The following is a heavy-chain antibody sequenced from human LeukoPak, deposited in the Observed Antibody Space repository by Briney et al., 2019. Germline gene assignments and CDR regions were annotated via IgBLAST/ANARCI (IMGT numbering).Heavy chain of an antibody. D-gene: IGHD3-22*01. Sequence: GGSLRLSCAASGFTFSSHWMSWVRQAPGKGLEWVGNIKPDGSEKYYVDSLKGRFIISRGNAKNSLYLQMNSLRAEDVAVYYCAKYFYDGSGTHYFDYWGQGTPVTVSS. J-gene: IGHJ4*02. CDR2: IKPDGSEK. V-gene: IGHV3-7*01. CDR3: AKYFYDGSGTHYFDY. CDR1: GFTFSSHW.